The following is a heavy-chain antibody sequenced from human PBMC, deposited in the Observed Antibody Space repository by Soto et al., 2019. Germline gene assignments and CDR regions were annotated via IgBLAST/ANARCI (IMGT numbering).Heavy chain of an antibody. CDR1: GDSVSDNSAA. CDR3: ARLGDFWSGYHFDY. Sequence: QTLSLTCAISGDSVSDNSAAWNWIRQSPSRGLEWLGRTYYRSKWYNDYAVSVKSRITVTPDTSKNQFSLKLSSVTAADTAVYYCARLGDFWSGYHFDYWGQGTLVTVSS. D-gene: IGHD3-3*01. J-gene: IGHJ4*02. CDR2: TYYRSKWYN. V-gene: IGHV6-1*01.